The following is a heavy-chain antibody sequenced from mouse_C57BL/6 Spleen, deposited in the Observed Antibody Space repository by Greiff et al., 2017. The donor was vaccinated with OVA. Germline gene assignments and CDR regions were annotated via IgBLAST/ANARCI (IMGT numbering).Heavy chain of an antibody. D-gene: IGHD2-3*01. Sequence: EVKVVESGGGLVKPGGSLKLSCAASGFTFSSYTMSWVRQTPEKRLEWVATISGGGGNTYYPDSVTGRFTISRDSAKNTMYLQMSSLRSEDTAVYDCARQDGDGYRFDYWGQGTTLTVSS. CDR3: ARQDGDGYRFDY. CDR1: GFTFSSYT. CDR2: ISGGGGNT. V-gene: IGHV5-9*04. J-gene: IGHJ2*01.